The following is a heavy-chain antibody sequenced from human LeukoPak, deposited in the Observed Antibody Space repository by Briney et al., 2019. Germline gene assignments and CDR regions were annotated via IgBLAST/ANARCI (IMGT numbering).Heavy chain of an antibody. J-gene: IGHJ4*02. CDR3: ARVLLEMATLSPNRYYFDC. V-gene: IGHV4-34*01. D-gene: IGHD5-24*01. CDR2: IDHSGRA. Sequence: SETLSLTCAVYGGSFSGYYWSWIRQPPGKGLEWVGEIDHSGRANYNPSLRSRVTISGDTSKNQFSLKLNSVTAADTAVYYCARVLLEMATLSPNRYYFDCWGQGSLVTVSS. CDR1: GGSFSGYY.